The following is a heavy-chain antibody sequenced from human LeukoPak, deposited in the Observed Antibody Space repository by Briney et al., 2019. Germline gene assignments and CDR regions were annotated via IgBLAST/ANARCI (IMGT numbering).Heavy chain of an antibody. D-gene: IGHD7-27*01. CDR1: RFIFDTYA. V-gene: IGHV3-23*01. Sequence: PGGSLRLSCAASRFIFDTYAMTWVRQAPGKGLEWVSTISDGGGTFYADSVKGRFTISRDNSKNTLYLQMTSLRAEDTAVYYCAKGDGNWGNYYFDYWGQGTLVTVSS. CDR3: AKGDGNWGNYYFDY. J-gene: IGHJ4*02. CDR2: ISDGGGT.